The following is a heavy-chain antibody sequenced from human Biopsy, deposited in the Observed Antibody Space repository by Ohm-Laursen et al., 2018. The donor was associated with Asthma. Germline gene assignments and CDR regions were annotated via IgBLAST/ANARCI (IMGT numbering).Heavy chain of an antibody. V-gene: IGHV3-23*01. CDR1: GFTFSSYA. CDR3: AKAREDIVVVVAVSDS. D-gene: IGHD2-15*01. Sequence: LSLTCAASGFTFSSYAMSWVRQPPGKGLEWVSAISGSGGSTYYADSVKGRFTISRDNSKNTLHLQMNSLGAEDTAVYYCAKAREDIVVVVAVSDSWGQGTLVTVSS. CDR2: ISGSGGST. J-gene: IGHJ4*02.